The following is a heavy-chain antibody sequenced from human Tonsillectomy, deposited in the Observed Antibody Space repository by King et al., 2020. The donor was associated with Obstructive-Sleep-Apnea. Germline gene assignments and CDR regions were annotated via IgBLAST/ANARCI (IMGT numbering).Heavy chain of an antibody. CDR3: TTEGDGYYYDSSGKYYFDY. Sequence: VQLVESGGGLVKPGGSLRLSCAASGFTFSNAWMSWVRQAPGKGLEWVGRIKSKTDGGTTDYAAPVKGRFTISRDDSKNTLYLQMNSLKTEDTAVYYCTTEGDGYYYDSSGKYYFDYWGQGTLVTVSS. CDR1: GFTFSNAW. CDR2: IKSKTDGGTT. D-gene: IGHD3-22*01. J-gene: IGHJ4*02. V-gene: IGHV3-15*01.